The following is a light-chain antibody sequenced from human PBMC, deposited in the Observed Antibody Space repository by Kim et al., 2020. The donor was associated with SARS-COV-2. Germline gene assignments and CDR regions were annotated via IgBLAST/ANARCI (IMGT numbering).Light chain of an antibody. V-gene: IGLV3-1*01. J-gene: IGLJ2*01. CDR1: KLGNKY. CDR2: QDN. CDR3: QAWDRSSAV. Sequence: SYELTQPPSVSVSPGQTVSITCSGDKLGNKYACWYQQKPGQSPVLVIYQDNKRPSGIPERFSGSNSGNTATLTISGPRAMDEADYYCQAWDRSSAVFGGGTQLTVL.